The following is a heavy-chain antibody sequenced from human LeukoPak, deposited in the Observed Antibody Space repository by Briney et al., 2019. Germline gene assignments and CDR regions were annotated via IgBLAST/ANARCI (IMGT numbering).Heavy chain of an antibody. V-gene: IGHV3-48*01. CDR3: ARAHYSSFDY. J-gene: IGHJ4*02. CDR1: GFSFSSYS. CDR2: ISTSSSFM. D-gene: IGHD6-13*01. Sequence: PGGSLRLSCAASGFSFSSYSMNWVRQAPGKGLEWVSYISTSSSFMYYADSVKGRFTISRDNAKNSLSLQSLYLQMNSLRAEDTAVYYCARAHYSSFDYWGQGTLVTVSS.